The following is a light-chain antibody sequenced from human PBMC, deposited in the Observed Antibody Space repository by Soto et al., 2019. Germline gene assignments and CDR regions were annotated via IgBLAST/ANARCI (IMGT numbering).Light chain of an antibody. CDR2: AAS. CDR3: QQYNSYPGT. J-gene: IGKJ1*01. Sequence: DIEMTQSPATLSASLGDRVTITCRASQSISSFLAWCQQKPGQAPKLLIYAASTLASGVPSRFSGSGSGTEFTLTISSLQPDDFAAYYCQQYNSYPGTFGQGTQVDIK. V-gene: IGKV1-5*01. CDR1: QSISSF.